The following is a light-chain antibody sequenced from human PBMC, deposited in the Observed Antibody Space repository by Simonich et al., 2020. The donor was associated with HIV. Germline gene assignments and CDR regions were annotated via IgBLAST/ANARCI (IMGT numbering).Light chain of an antibody. CDR3: QQYNSYSKT. CDR1: QGISNS. V-gene: IGKV1-NL1*01. CDR2: AAS. Sequence: DIQMTQSPSSLSASVGDRVTITCRANQGISNSLAWYQQKPGKAPKLLLYAASRLESGVPFRFSGSGSGTDYTLTISNLQPDDFATYYCQQYNSYSKTFGQGTKVEIK. J-gene: IGKJ1*01.